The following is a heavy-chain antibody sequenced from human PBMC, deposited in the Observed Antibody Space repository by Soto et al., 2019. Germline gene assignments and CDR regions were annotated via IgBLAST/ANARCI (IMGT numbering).Heavy chain of an antibody. CDR3: AILGIFYYDSSGYYLLEGYYGMDV. Sequence: PSETLSLTCTVSGGSISSYYWSWIRQPPGKGLEWNGYFYYSGSTNYNPSLKSRVTISVDTSKNQFSLKLSSVTAADTAVYYCAILGIFYYDSSGYYLLEGYYGMDVWGQGTTVTVSS. CDR2: FYYSGST. CDR1: GGSISSYY. D-gene: IGHD3-22*01. V-gene: IGHV4-59*08. J-gene: IGHJ6*02.